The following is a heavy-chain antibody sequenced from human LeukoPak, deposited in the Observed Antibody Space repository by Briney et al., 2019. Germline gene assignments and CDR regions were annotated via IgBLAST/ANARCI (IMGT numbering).Heavy chain of an antibody. CDR3: ARDFVVVVAATRLVYNWFDP. V-gene: IGHV4-4*07. Sequence: SETLSLTCTVSGGSISSYYWSWIRQPAGKGLEWIGRIYTSGSTNYNPSLKSRVTMSVDTSKNQFSLKLSSVTAADTAVYYCARDFVVVVAATRLVYNWFDPWGQGTPVTVSS. CDR2: IYTSGST. D-gene: IGHD2-15*01. J-gene: IGHJ5*02. CDR1: GGSISSYY.